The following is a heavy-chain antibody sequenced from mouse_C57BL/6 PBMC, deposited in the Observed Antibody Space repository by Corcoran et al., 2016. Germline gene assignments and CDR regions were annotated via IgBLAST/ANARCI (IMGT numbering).Heavy chain of an antibody. CDR2: IYPRSGNT. CDR3: AFYYGSPFAY. J-gene: IGHJ3*01. D-gene: IGHD2-1*01. Sequence: QVQLQQSGAELARPGASVKLSCKASGYTFTSYGISWVKQRTGQGLEWIGEIYPRSGNTYYNEKFKGKATLTADKSSSTAYMELRSLTSEDSAVYFCAFYYGSPFAYWGQGTLVTVSA. CDR1: GYTFTSYG. V-gene: IGHV1-81*01.